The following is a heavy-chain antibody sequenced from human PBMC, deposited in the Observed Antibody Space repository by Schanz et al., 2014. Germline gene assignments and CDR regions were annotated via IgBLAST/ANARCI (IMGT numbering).Heavy chain of an antibody. CDR3: AKDRCYTGVCYIDY. CDR1: GFTFSSYA. D-gene: IGHD2-2*02. J-gene: IGHJ4*02. Sequence: EVQLLESGGGLVQPGGSLRLSCAASGFTFSSYAMSWVRQAPGKGLEWVSGISGSGGNTDYADSVKGRFTISRDNSKNTLYLQRNGLRAEDTARYYCAKDRCYTGVCYIDYWGQGPLVAVSS. CDR2: ISGSGGNT. V-gene: IGHV3-23*01.